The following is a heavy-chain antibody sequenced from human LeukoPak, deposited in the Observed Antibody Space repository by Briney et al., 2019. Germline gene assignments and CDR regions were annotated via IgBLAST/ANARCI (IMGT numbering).Heavy chain of an antibody. CDR2: ISSTSAYI. CDR3: ARVAVSGPTGWFDS. D-gene: IGHD2-8*02. Sequence: PGGSLRLSCAGSGFALKSYSLAWVRQAPGKGLEWVSSISSTSAYIHYADSVKGRFTISRDNVDNVVYLEMNSLGAEDTATYYCARVAVSGPTGWFDSWGQGTLVIVSS. J-gene: IGHJ5*01. V-gene: IGHV3-21*01. CDR1: GFALKSYS.